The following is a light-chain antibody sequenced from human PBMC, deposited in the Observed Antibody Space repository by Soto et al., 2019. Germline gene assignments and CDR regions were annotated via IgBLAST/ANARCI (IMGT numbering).Light chain of an antibody. J-gene: IGKJ4*01. V-gene: IGKV3-11*01. CDR1: QSVSSY. CDR3: QQRSKGLT. Sequence: EIVLTQSPATLSLSPGERATLSCRASQSVSSYLAWYQQKPGQAPRLLIYDASNRATGIPARFSGSGSGTDFTLTISSLEPEDFAVYYCQQRSKGLTFGGGTKVGIK. CDR2: DAS.